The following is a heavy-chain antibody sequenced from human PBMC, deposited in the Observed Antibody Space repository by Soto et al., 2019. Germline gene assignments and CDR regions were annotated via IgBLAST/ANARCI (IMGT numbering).Heavy chain of an antibody. D-gene: IGHD5-12*01. V-gene: IGHV3-30-3*01. CDR3: ARGVEMATITSSGGEDWYFDL. J-gene: IGHJ2*01. Sequence: QVQLVESGGGVVQPGRSLRLSCAASGFTFSSYAMHWVRQAPGKGLEWVAVISYDGSNKYYADSVKGRFTISRDNSKTPLYLKMNSLRAEDTAVYYCARGVEMATITSSGGEDWYFDLWGRGTLVTVSS. CDR1: GFTFSSYA. CDR2: ISYDGSNK.